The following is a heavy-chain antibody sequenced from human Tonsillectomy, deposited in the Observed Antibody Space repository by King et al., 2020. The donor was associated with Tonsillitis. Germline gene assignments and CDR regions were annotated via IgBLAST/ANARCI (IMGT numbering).Heavy chain of an antibody. CDR1: GFTFSNYG. J-gene: IGHJ4*02. CDR2: IWYDGSNK. V-gene: IGHV3-33*01. CDR3: ARDREGLDY. Sequence: VQLVESGGGLVQPGRSLRLSCAASGFTFSNYGMHWVRQAPGKVLEWVAVIWYDGSNKYYAESVKGRFTISRDNSQNTLYLQMSSLRAEETAVYYCARDREGLDYWGQGTLVTVSS.